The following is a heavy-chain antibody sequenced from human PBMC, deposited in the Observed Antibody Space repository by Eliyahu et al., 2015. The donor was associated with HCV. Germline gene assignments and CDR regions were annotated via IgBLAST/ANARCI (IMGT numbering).Heavy chain of an antibody. CDR2: INPNSGGT. J-gene: IGHJ5*02. CDR1: GYTFTGYY. CDR3: ARDRLFRYSSGWTKNWFDP. V-gene: IGHV1-2*02. D-gene: IGHD6-19*01. Sequence: QVQLVQSGAEVKKPGASVKVSCKASGYTFTGYYMHWVRQAPGQGLEWMGWINPNSGGTNYAQKFQGRVTMTRDTSISTAYMELSRLRSDDTAVYYCARDRLFRYSSGWTKNWFDPWGQGTLVTVSS.